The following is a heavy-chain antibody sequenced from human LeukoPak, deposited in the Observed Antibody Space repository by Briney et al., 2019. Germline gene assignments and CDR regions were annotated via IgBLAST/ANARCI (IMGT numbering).Heavy chain of an antibody. D-gene: IGHD2-15*01. J-gene: IGHJ5*02. CDR3: VREAGYCASVCLKSNWFDP. CDR1: GFSFGIYG. V-gene: IGHV3-33*01. Sequence: PGRSLRLSCAASGFSFGIYGMRWVRQAPGKGLEWVAAISNGNTYYADSVRGRFTISRDDSKNMVYLQMNSLRDEDTALYYCVREAGYCASVCLKSNWFDPWGQGTLVTVSS. CDR2: ISNGNT.